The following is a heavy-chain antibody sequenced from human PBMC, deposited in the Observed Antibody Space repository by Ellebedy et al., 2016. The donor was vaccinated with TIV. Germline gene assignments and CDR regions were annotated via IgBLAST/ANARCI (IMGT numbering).Heavy chain of an antibody. D-gene: IGHD1-1*01. CDR1: GYTFTGYF. V-gene: IGHV1-46*01. CDR3: AGPARDSDNCLDCPDQHYYGFDV. J-gene: IGHJ6*02. CDR2: INPSGGST. Sequence: ASVKVSCKASGYTFTGYFMHWVRQAPGEGLEWMGVINPSGGSTSYAQKFQDRVTITADGPTNTAYMELRSPTSEDAAVYYCAGPARDSDNCLDCPDQHYYGFDVWGQGTTVTVSS.